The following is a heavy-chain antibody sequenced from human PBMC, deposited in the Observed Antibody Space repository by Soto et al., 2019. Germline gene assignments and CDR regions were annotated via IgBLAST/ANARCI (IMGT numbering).Heavy chain of an antibody. D-gene: IGHD3-9*01. CDR2: IYYSGST. CDR3: ARVSYYDILTGPTNFDY. V-gene: IGHV4-31*03. J-gene: IGHJ4*02. CDR1: GGSISSGGYY. Sequence: SETLSLTCTVSGGSISSGGYYWSWIRQHPGKGLEWIGYIYYSGSTYYNPSLKSRVTISVDTSKNQFSLKLSSVTAADTAVYYCARVSYYDILTGPTNFDYWGQGTLVTVSS.